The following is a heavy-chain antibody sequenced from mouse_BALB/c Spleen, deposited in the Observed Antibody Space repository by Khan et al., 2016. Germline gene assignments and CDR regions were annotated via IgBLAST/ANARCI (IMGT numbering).Heavy chain of an antibody. V-gene: IGHV14-3*02. CDR1: GFNIKDTY. CDR2: IDPANGNT. J-gene: IGHJ3*01. D-gene: IGHD2-4*01. Sequence: VQLQQPGAELVKPGASVKLSCTASGFNIKDTYMHWVKQRPEQGLEWIGRIDPANGNTKYDPKFQGKATITVDTSSNTAYLQLSSLTSEDTADYYCARSPYDYDVGFAYWGQGTLVTVSA. CDR3: ARSPYDYDVGFAY.